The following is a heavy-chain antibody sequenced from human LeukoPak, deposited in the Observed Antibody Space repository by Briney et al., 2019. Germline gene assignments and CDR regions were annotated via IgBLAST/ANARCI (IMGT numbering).Heavy chain of an antibody. CDR3: ARVSNYDFWSGYYNFDY. Sequence: SQTLSLTCTVSGGSISSGGSYWSWIRQHPGKGLEWIGYIYYSGSTYYNPSLKSRVTISVDTSKNQFSLKLSSVTAADTAVYYCARVSNYDFWSGYYNFDYWGQGTLVTVSS. J-gene: IGHJ4*02. D-gene: IGHD3-3*01. CDR1: GGSISSGGSY. CDR2: IYYSGST. V-gene: IGHV4-31*03.